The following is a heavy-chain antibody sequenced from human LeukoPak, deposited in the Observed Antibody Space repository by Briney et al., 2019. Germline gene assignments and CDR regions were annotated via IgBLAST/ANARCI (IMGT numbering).Heavy chain of an antibody. J-gene: IGHJ4*02. V-gene: IGHV3-30*04. D-gene: IGHD5-18*01. CDR1: GFTFSSYA. CDR2: IQYAGSSK. CDR3: AKGWDVDTAIDF. Sequence: GGSLRLSCAASGFTFSSYAMHWVRQAPGKGLEWVAFIQYAGSSKYYADSVKGRFTISRDNSKNTLYLQVNSLRAEDTAVYYCAKGWDVDTAIDFWGQGTLVIVSS.